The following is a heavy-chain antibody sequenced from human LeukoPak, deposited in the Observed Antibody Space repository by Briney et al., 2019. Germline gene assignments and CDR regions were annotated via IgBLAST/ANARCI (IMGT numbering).Heavy chain of an antibody. V-gene: IGHV4-59*01. J-gene: IGHJ3*02. CDR3: ARVYYDFWSAPGAFDI. Sequence: PSETLSLTCTVSGGSISSYYWSWIRQPPGKGLEWIGYIYYSGSTNYNPSLKSRVTISVDTSKNQFSLKLSSVTAADTAVYYCARVYYDFWSAPGAFDIWGQGTMVTVSS. CDR1: GGSISSYY. D-gene: IGHD3-3*01. CDR2: IYYSGST.